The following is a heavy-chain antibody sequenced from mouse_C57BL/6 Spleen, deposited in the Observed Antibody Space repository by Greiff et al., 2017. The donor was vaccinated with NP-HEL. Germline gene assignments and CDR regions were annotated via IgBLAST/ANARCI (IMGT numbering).Heavy chain of an antibody. CDR2: IDPSDSET. CDR3: AREGGDYGSSPWFAY. J-gene: IGHJ3*01. CDR1: GYTFTSYW. V-gene: IGHV1-52*01. Sequence: VQLQQPGAELVRPGSSVKLSCKASGYTFTSYWMHWVKQRPIQGLEWIGNIDPSDSETHYNQKFKDKATLTVDKSSSTAYMQLSSLTSEDSAVDYCAREGGDYGSSPWFAYWGQGTLVTVSA. D-gene: IGHD1-1*01.